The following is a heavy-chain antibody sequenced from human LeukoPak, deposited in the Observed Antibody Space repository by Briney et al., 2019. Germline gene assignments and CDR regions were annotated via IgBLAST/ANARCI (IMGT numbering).Heavy chain of an antibody. V-gene: IGHV4-38-2*02. J-gene: IGHJ4*02. Sequence: SETLSLTCTVSGYSISSGYYWGWIRQPPGKGLEWIGSIYHSGSTYYNPSLKSRVTISVDTSKNQFSLKLSSVTAADTAVYYCARKKALRYFDWSPLDYFDYWGQGTLVTVSS. CDR1: GYSISSGYY. CDR3: ARKKALRYFDWSPLDYFDY. D-gene: IGHD3-9*01. CDR2: IYHSGST.